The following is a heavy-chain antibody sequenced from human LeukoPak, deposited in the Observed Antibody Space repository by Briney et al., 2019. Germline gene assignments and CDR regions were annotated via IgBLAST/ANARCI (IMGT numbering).Heavy chain of an antibody. D-gene: IGHD3-10*01. J-gene: IGHJ6*02. CDR2: ISYDGSNK. Sequence: PGGSLRLSCAASGFTFSSYGMHWVRQAPGKGLEWVAVISYDGSNKYYADSVKGRFTISRDNSKNTLYLQMNSLRAEDTAVYYCAKDHRAGQYYYYCYGMDVSGQGTTVTVSS. V-gene: IGHV3-30*18. CDR3: AKDHRAGQYYYYCYGMDV. CDR1: GFTFSSYG.